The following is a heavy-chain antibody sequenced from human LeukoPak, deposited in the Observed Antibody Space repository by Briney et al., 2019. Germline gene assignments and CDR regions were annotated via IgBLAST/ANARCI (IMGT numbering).Heavy chain of an antibody. CDR3: ARDGVDIVVVVAATSSMDV. CDR2: IIPILGIA. D-gene: IGHD2-15*01. V-gene: IGHV1-69*04. CDR1: GGTFSSYA. Sequence: SVKVSCKASGGTFSSYAISWVRQAPGQGLEWMGRIIPILGIANYAQKFQGRVTITADKSTSTAYMELSSLRSEDTAVYYCARDGVDIVVVVAATSSMDVWGQGTTVTVSS. J-gene: IGHJ6*02.